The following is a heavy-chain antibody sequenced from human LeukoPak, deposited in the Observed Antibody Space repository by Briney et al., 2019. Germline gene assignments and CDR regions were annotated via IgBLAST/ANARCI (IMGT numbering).Heavy chain of an antibody. J-gene: IGHJ4*02. CDR1: GYTFTGYY. V-gene: IGHV1-2*02. Sequence: GASVKVSCKASGYTFTGYYMHWVRQAPGQGLEWMGWINPNGGGTNYAQKFQGRVTMTRDTSIRTAYMELSRLRSDDTAVYYCARGGYDSSGYYGDYWGQGTLVTVSS. CDR2: INPNGGGT. CDR3: ARGGYDSSGYYGDY. D-gene: IGHD3-22*01.